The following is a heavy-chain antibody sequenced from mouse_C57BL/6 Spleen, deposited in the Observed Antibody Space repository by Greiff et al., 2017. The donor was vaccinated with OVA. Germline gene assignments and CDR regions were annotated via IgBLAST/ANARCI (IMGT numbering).Heavy chain of an antibody. CDR1: GYSITSGYY. Sequence: DVKLQESGPGLVKPSQSLSLTCSVTGYSITSGYYWNWIRQFPGNKLEWMGYISYDGSNNYNPSLQNRISITRDTSKNQFFLKLNSVTTEDTATYYCAREEDYDGYAMDYWGQGTSVTVSS. CDR3: AREEDYDGYAMDY. CDR2: ISYDGSN. D-gene: IGHD2-3*01. J-gene: IGHJ4*01. V-gene: IGHV3-6*01.